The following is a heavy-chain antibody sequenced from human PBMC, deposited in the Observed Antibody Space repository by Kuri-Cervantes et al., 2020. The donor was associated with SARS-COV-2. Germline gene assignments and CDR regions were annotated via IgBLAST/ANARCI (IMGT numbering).Heavy chain of an antibody. CDR3: ARVVEASTTYCSSTSCYNFADAFDI. V-gene: IGHV1-2*02. CDR1: GYTFTGYY. CDR2: INPNSGGT. D-gene: IGHD2-2*02. J-gene: IGHJ3*02. Sequence: GGSLRLSCKASGYTFTGYYMHWVRQAPGQGLEWMGWINPNSGGTNYAQKFQGRVTMTRDTSISTAYMELSRLRSDDTAVYYCARVVEASTTYCSSTSCYNFADAFDIWGQGTMVTVSS.